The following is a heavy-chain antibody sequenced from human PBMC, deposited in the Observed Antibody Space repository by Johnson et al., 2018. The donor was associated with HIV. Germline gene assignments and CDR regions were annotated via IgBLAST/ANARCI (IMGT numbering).Heavy chain of an antibody. D-gene: IGHD4-23*01. V-gene: IGHV3-23*04. CDR3: AKDTGGNSGNDAFDI. CDR1: EFTFSSYS. CDR2: ISGSGVST. J-gene: IGHJ3*02. Sequence: VQLVESGGGLVQPGGSLRLSCAASEFTFSSYSMNWVRQAPGKGLEWVSGISGSGVSTYYADSVKGRFTISRDNSKNTLYLQMNSLRPEDTAVYYCAKDTGGNSGNDAFDIWGQGTLVTVSS.